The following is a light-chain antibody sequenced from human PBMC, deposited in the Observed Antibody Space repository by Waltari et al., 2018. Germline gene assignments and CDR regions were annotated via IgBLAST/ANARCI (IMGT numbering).Light chain of an antibody. CDR2: RNN. CDR1: NPTAGLNY. J-gene: IGLJ1*01. CDR3: AAWDVSLRGI. V-gene: IGLV1-47*01. Sequence: SVLTHPPPVLGAPGRGSPILCYEGNPTAGLNYVSWFQHVPGAAPRLLIYRNNQRPSGVPDRFSGSKSGSSASLAISGLRSEDDADYYCAAWDVSLRGIFGTGTRVTVL.